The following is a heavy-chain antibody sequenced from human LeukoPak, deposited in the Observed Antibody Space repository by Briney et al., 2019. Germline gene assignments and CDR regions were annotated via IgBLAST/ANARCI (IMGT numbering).Heavy chain of an antibody. Sequence: KPSETLSLTCAVYGGSFSGYYWSWIRQPPGKGLEWIGSIYYSGSTYYNPSLKSRVTISVDTSKNQFSLKLSSVTAADTAVYYCAGIAADPRANFDYWGQGTLVTVSS. CDR2: IYYSGST. CDR3: AGIAADPRANFDY. D-gene: IGHD6-25*01. CDR1: GGSFSGYY. V-gene: IGHV4-34*01. J-gene: IGHJ4*02.